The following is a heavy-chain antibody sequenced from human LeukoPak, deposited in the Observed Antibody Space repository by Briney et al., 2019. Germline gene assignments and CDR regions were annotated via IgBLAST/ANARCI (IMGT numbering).Heavy chain of an antibody. J-gene: IGHJ2*01. CDR1: GFMLNTYW. Sequence: PGGSLRLSCAASGFMLNTYWMSWVRQAPGKGLEWVATIKQDGSEKYYVDSVKGRFTISRDNAKNSLSLQMNSLRAEDTAVYYCARDRYYFGSGSYPWYFDFWGRSTLVTVSS. CDR3: ARDRYYFGSGSYPWYFDF. D-gene: IGHD3-10*01. V-gene: IGHV3-7*01. CDR2: IKQDGSEK.